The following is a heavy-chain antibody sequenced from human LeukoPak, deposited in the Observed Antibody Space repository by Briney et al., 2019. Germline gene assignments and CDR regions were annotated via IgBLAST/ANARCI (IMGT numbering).Heavy chain of an antibody. CDR1: GASIISGNYF. D-gene: IGHD3-10*01. CDR3: ARQYEF. CDR2: WHHSGIT. J-gene: IGHJ4*02. Sequence: SETLSLTCTVSGASIISGNYFWGWVREPPGKRLEWIGSWHHSGITDYNPSLKSRVTIVADTSKNQFSLKLASVAAADSAVYFCARQYEFWGQGTLVTVSS. V-gene: IGHV4-39*01.